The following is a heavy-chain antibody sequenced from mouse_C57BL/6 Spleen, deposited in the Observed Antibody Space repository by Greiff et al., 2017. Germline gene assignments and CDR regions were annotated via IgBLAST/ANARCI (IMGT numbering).Heavy chain of an antibody. D-gene: IGHD1-1*01. CDR3: TRSLYYYGSSYAMDY. J-gene: IGHJ4*01. V-gene: IGHV1-15*01. CDR2: IDPETGGT. Sequence: VQLQQSGAELVRPGASVTLSCKASGYTFTDYEMHWVKQTPVHGLEWIGAIDPETGGTAYNQKFKGKAILTADKSSSTAYMELRSLTSEDSAVYYCTRSLYYYGSSYAMDYWGQGTSGTVSS. CDR1: GYTFTDYE.